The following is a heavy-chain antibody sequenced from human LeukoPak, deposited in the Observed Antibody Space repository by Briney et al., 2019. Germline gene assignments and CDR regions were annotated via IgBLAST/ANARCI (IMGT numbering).Heavy chain of an antibody. Sequence: PSETLSLTCAVSGYSISSGYYWGWIRQPPGKGLEWIGSIYYSGSTYYNPSLKSRITISVDTSHNHFSLKLSSVTAADTAVYYCARFLRWVHYFDYWGQGTLVTVSS. D-gene: IGHD4-23*01. CDR3: ARFLRWVHYFDY. J-gene: IGHJ4*02. CDR2: IYYSGST. CDR1: GYSISSGYY. V-gene: IGHV4-38-2*01.